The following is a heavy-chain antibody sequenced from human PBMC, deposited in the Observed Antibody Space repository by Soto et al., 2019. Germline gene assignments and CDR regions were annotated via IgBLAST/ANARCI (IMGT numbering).Heavy chain of an antibody. D-gene: IGHD2-15*01. J-gene: IGHJ4*02. CDR1: GGSFSGYY. CDR2: INHSGST. CDR3: ARVPVVVVAATWGYFDY. Sequence: SETLSLTCAVYGGSFSGYYWSWIRQPPGKGLEWIGEINHSGSTNYNPSLKSRVTISVDTSKNQFSLKLSSVTAADTAVYYCARVPVVVVAATWGYFDYWGQGTLVTSPQ. V-gene: IGHV4-34*01.